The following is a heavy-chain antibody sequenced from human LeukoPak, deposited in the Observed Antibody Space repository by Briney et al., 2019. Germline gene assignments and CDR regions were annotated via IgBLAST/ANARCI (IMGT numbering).Heavy chain of an antibody. V-gene: IGHV4-59*01. Sequence: PSETLSLTCNVSGGSISNNYWTWIRQPPGKGLEGIGYVYSTGSTNYNPSLKSRVTISVDTSKNQFSLQLASVTAADTAVYYCARGDEDTAMGGFDYWGQGTLVTVSS. D-gene: IGHD5-18*01. CDR1: GGSISNNY. CDR3: ARGDEDTAMGGFDY. CDR2: VYSTGST. J-gene: IGHJ4*02.